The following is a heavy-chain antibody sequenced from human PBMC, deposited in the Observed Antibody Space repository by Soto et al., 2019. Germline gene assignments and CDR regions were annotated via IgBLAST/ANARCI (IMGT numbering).Heavy chain of an antibody. J-gene: IGHJ4*02. CDR1: GYTFTSYA. Sequence: GASVKVSCKASGYTFTSYAMHWVRQAPGHRLEWMGWINAGNGNTKYSQKFQGRVTITRDTSASTAYMELSSLRSEDTAVYYCATILTGAIWSPKDDYWGQGTLVTVSS. CDR2: INAGNGNT. V-gene: IGHV1-3*01. D-gene: IGHD3-9*01. CDR3: ATILTGAIWSPKDDY.